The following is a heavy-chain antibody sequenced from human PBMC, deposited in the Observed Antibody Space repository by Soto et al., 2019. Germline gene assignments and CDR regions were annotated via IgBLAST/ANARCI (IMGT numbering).Heavy chain of an antibody. Sequence: ASVKVSCKASGYTFTSYAMHWVRQAPGQRLEWMGWINAGNGNTKYSQKFQGRVTITRDTSASTAYMELSSLRSEDTAVYYCARIAVAGPGAFDIWGQGTMVTVSS. CDR2: INAGNGNT. D-gene: IGHD6-19*01. CDR1: GYTFTSYA. J-gene: IGHJ3*02. CDR3: ARIAVAGPGAFDI. V-gene: IGHV1-3*01.